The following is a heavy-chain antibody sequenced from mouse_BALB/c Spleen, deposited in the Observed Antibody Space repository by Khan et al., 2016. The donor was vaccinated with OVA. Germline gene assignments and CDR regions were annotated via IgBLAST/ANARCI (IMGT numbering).Heavy chain of an antibody. Sequence: VQLQESGAELVRPGTSVQVSCKASGYAFTDYLIEWLKQRPGQGLEWIGVINPGSGDITYNEKFMDKATLTADKSSSTAYMQLTSRTSDDSAVYFCSRSGYGFGAYWGPGTLVTVSA. J-gene: IGHJ3*01. CDR1: GYAFTDYL. CDR3: SRSGYGFGAY. CDR2: INPGSGDI. V-gene: IGHV1-54*03. D-gene: IGHD3-2*02.